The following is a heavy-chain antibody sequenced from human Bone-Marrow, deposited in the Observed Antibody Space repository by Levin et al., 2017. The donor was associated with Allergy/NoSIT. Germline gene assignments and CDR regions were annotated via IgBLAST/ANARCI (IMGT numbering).Heavy chain of an antibody. V-gene: IGHV5-51*01. CDR2: VYPADSDT. D-gene: IGHD2-2*01. CDR1: GYSFSNYW. CDR3: ARSGLNPLVPNWFDP. Sequence: KVSCRGFGYSFSNYWIAWVRQTPGKGLEWMGNVYPADSDTKYSPSFQGQVTISADKSINSAFLQWNSLKASDSAIYYCARSGLNPLVPNWFDPWGQGTLVTVSS. J-gene: IGHJ5*02.